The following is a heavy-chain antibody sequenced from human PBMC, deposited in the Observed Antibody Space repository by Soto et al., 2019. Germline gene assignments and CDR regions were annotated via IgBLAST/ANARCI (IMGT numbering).Heavy chain of an antibody. J-gene: IGHJ4*02. CDR2: IVPMSGTS. V-gene: IGHV1-69*01. CDR1: GGTFSSYA. D-gene: IGHD3-3*02. CDR3: ARDKPFSAGY. Sequence: QVQLVQSGPEVKKPGSSVKVSCKASGGTFSSYAISWVRQAPGQGLEWMGGIVPMSGTSKYAQKFQGRVTITANESTTTAYMELSSLRSEDTAVYYCARDKPFSAGYWGQGTLVT.